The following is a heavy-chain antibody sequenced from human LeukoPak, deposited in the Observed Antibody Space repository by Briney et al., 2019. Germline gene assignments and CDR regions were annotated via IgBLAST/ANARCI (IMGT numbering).Heavy chain of an antibody. D-gene: IGHD6-19*01. Sequence: SETLSLTCTVSGGSISSSSYYWGWIRQPPGKGLEWIGSIYYSGSTYYNPSLKSRVTISVDTSKNQFSLKLSSVTAADTAVYYCARSGYSSGPDYWGQGTLVTVSS. CDR2: IYYSGST. J-gene: IGHJ4*02. CDR3: ARSGYSSGPDY. CDR1: GGSISSSSYY. V-gene: IGHV4-39*01.